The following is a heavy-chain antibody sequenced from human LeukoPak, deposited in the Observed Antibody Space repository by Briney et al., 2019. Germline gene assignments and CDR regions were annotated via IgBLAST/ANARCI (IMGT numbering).Heavy chain of an antibody. J-gene: IGHJ4*02. CDR2: INHSGST. D-gene: IGHD1-1*01. V-gene: IGHV4-34*01. CDR1: GGSFSGYY. CDR3: ARHLSGTTMSHYFDF. Sequence: SETLSLTCTVSGGSFSGYYWSWIRQPPGKGLEWIGEINHSGSTNYNPSLKSRVSISVDTSKNQVSLKLYSVTASDAAIYYCARHLSGTTMSHYFDFWGQGTLVTVSS.